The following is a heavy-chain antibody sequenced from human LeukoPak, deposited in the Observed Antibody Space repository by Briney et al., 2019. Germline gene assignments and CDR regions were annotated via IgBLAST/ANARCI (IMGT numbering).Heavy chain of an antibody. V-gene: IGHV4-34*01. J-gene: IGHJ4*02. CDR1: GGSFSGYY. CDR3: ARGLIPYDY. D-gene: IGHD2-21*01. CDR2: INRSGST. Sequence: SETLSLTCAVYGGSFSGYYWSWIRQPPGKGLEWIGEINRSGSTNYNPSLKSRVTISVDTSKNQFPLKLSSVTAADTAVYYCARGLIPYDYWGQGTLVTVSS.